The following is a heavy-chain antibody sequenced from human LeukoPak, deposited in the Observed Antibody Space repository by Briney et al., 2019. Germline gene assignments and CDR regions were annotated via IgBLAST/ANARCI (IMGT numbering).Heavy chain of an antibody. V-gene: IGHV1-69*13. D-gene: IGHD3-22*01. Sequence: ASVKVSCKASGGTFSSYAISWVRQAPGQGLVWMGGIIPIFGTANYAQKFQGRVTITADESTSTAYMELSSLRSEDTAVYYCARVPETGDSSGYLDYWGQGTLVTVSS. CDR1: GGTFSSYA. J-gene: IGHJ4*02. CDR3: ARVPETGDSSGYLDY. CDR2: IIPIFGTA.